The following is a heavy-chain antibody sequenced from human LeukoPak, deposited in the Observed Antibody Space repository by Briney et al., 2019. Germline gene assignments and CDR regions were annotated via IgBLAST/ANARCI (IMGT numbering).Heavy chain of an antibody. CDR1: GFTFSDYY. D-gene: IGHD3-22*01. CDR2: ISSSGSTI. V-gene: IGHV3-11*04. Sequence: GGSLRLSCAASGFTFSDYYMSWIRQAPGKGLEWVSYISSSGSTIYYADSVKGRFTISRDNAKNSLYLQMNSLRAEDTAVYYCARSMIVVVKPFDLWGRGTLVTVSS. J-gene: IGHJ2*01. CDR3: ARSMIVVVKPFDL.